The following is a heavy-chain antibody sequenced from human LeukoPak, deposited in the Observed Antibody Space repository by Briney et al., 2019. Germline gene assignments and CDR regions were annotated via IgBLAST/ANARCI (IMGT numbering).Heavy chain of an antibody. CDR3: ASMEGDIVVVPAAIPRFV. CDR2: IFYSSNT. CDR1: GGSIRNSDYY. J-gene: IGHJ4*02. D-gene: IGHD2-2*02. V-gene: IGHV4-39*01. Sequence: SETLSLTCTVSGGSIRNSDYYWGWIRQPPGKGLEWIGNIFYSSNTSPFTNPSLRSRVTILVDTSKNQVFLKLSSVTAADTAVYYCASMEGDIVVVPAAIPRFVWGQGTLVTVSS.